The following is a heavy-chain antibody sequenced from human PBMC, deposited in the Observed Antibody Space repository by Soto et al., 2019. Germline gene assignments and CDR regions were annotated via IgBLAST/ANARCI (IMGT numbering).Heavy chain of an antibody. J-gene: IGHJ4*02. Sequence: SETLSLTCTVSGGSIISSSYYWGLIRQPPVKWLEWIWSIYYSGSTYYKPSLKIRVTISVGTARDEFSLKMSSVTAADTAVYYCARRGAGSYSDYWGQGILVTVSS. CDR3: ARRGAGSYSDY. CDR1: GGSIISSSYY. D-gene: IGHD3-10*01. V-gene: IGHV4-39*01. CDR2: IYYSGST.